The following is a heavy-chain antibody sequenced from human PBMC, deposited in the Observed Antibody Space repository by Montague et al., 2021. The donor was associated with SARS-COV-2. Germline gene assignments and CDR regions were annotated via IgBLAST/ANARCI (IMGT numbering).Heavy chain of an antibody. CDR2: IYYGGST. CDR1: GRSISNYY. Sequence: SDSLSLTHTLSGRSISNYYWSWIRQPPGRGLEWIGYIYYGGSTDYSPSLKSRVTISLDTSKNQFSLKVTSVTAADTAVYYCARGGGYYNYGLDVWGPGTTVTVSS. J-gene: IGHJ6*02. CDR3: ARGGGYYNYGLDV. D-gene: IGHD3-22*01. V-gene: IGHV4-59*07.